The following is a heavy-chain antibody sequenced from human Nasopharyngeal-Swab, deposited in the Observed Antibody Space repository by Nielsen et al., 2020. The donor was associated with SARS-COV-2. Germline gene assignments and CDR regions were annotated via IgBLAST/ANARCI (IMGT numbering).Heavy chain of an antibody. D-gene: IGHD5-18*01. V-gene: IGHV2-5*01. J-gene: IGHJ5*02. Sequence: SGPTLVKPTQTLTLTCSFSGFSLSTSGVGVGWIRQPPGKALEWLALIYWNDDKRYRPSLKSRLTITKDTSKNQVVLTMTNMDPVDTATYYCAHRWRYSYGIDPWGQGTLVTVSS. CDR1: GFSLSTSGVG. CDR3: AHRWRYSYGIDP. CDR2: IYWNDDK.